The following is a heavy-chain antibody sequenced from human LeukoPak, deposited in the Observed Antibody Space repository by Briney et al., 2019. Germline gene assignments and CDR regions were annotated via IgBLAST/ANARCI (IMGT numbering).Heavy chain of an antibody. V-gene: IGHV3-7*01. J-gene: IGHJ4*02. CDR2: IKQDGSEK. CDR3: ARDLLRYFDWLQPLDY. D-gene: IGHD3-9*01. Sequence: GGSLRLSCAASGFTFSSYWMSWVRQAPGKGLEWVANIKQDGSEKYYVDSVKGRFTISRDNAKNSLYLQMNSLRAEDTAVYYCARDLLRYFDWLQPLDYWGQGTLVTVSS. CDR1: GFTFSSYW.